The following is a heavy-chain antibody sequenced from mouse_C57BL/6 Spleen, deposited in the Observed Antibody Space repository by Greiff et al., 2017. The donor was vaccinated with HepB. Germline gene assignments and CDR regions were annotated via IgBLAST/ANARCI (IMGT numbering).Heavy chain of an antibody. J-gene: IGHJ2*01. Sequence: EVQLQQSGAELVRPGASVKLSCTASGFNIKDDYMHWVKQRPEQGLEWIGWIDPENGDTEYASKFQGKATITADTSSNTAYLQLSSLTSEDTAVYYCTTGWLRQDYWGQGTTLTVSS. D-gene: IGHD2-2*01. CDR3: TTGWLRQDY. CDR2: IDPENGDT. CDR1: GFNIKDDY. V-gene: IGHV14-4*01.